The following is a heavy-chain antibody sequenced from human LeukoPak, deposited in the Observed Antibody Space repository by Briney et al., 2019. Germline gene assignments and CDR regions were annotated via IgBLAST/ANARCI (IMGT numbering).Heavy chain of an antibody. D-gene: IGHD1-26*01. Sequence: GGSLRLSCAASGFTLSSYSMNWVRQAPGKGLEWVSSISSSSSYIYYADSVKGRFTISRDYAKNSLYLQMDSLRAEDTAVYYCARGRIVGATEVNWFDPWGQGTLVTVSS. CDR2: ISSSSSYI. J-gene: IGHJ5*02. CDR3: ARGRIVGATEVNWFDP. CDR1: GFTLSSYS. V-gene: IGHV3-21*01.